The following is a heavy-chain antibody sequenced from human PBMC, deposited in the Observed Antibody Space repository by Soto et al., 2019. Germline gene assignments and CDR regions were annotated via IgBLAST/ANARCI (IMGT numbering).Heavy chain of an antibody. D-gene: IGHD2-15*01. CDR2: FYAGSTT. J-gene: IGHJ6*02. CDR1: GFTVRDNY. CDR3: AKKAPGGLSVWAYAMDV. V-gene: IGHV3-53*01. Sequence: GGSLRLSCAASGFTVRDNYMNWVRQAPGKGLEWVAIFYAGSTTFYADSVKGRFTISRDNSRNTIYLQMNSLRAEDTATYYCAKKAPGGLSVWAYAMDVSGQRTTVTVAS.